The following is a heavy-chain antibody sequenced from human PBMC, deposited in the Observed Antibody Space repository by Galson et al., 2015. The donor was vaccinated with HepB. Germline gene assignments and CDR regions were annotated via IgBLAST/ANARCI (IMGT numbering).Heavy chain of an antibody. V-gene: IGHV1-8*02. CDR3: ARGYNWSYKGQFFDL. D-gene: IGHD1-7*01. CDR1: GYSFTSYD. J-gene: IGHJ2*01. CDR2: VNPKSGNT. Sequence: SVKVSCKASGYSFTSYDINWVRQVPGQGLEWMGWVNPKSGNTGYAQSLQGRVTMTRNTSISTAYMELSRLRSEDTAVYFCARGYNWSYKGQFFDLWGHGTLVTVSS.